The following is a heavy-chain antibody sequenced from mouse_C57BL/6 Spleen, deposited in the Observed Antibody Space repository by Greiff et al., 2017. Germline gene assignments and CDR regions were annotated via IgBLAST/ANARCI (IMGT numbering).Heavy chain of an antibody. J-gene: IGHJ2*01. CDR1: GYTFTDYN. Sequence: VQLQQSGPELVKPGASVKMSCKASGYTFTDYNMHWVKQSHGKSLEWIGYINPNNGGTSYNQKFKGKATLTVDKSSSTAYMQLSSLTSEDSAVYYCARAGYFDYWGQGTTLTVSS. CDR2: INPNNGGT. CDR3: ARAGYFDY. V-gene: IGHV1-22*01.